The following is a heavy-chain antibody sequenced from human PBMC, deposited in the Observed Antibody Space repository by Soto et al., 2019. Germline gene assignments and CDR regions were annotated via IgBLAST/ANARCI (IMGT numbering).Heavy chain of an antibody. CDR1: GFTFINYA. J-gene: IGHJ4*02. CDR2: ISYDGSNK. Sequence: GGSLRLSCAASGFTFINYAMHWVRQAPGKGLEWVAVISYDGSNKYYADSVKGRFTISRDNSKNTLYLQMNSLRAEDTVVFYCARDPVVYYDNSVYHVYWGQGTLVTVSS. CDR3: ARDPVVYYDNSVYHVY. D-gene: IGHD3-22*01. V-gene: IGHV3-30*04.